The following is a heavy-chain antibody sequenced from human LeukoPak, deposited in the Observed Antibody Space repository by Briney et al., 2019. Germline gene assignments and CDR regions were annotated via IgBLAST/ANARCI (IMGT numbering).Heavy chain of an antibody. CDR2: ISWDGGST. J-gene: IGHJ4*02. Sequence: PGGSLRLSCAASGFTFDDYAMHWVRQAPGKGLEWVSLISWDGGSTYYADSVKGRLTISRDNSKNSLYLQMNSLRAEDTALYYCAKDMGYSSSWFDYWGQGTLVTVSS. V-gene: IGHV3-43D*04. D-gene: IGHD6-13*01. CDR1: GFTFDDYA. CDR3: AKDMGYSSSWFDY.